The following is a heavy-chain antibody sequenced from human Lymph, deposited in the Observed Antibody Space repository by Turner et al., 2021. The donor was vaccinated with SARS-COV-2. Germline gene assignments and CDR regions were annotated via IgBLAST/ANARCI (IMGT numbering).Heavy chain of an antibody. CDR2: IWFDGSNK. V-gene: IGHV3-33*01. CDR1: GFTSSSCG. Sequence: QVQLVESGGGVVQPGRSLRLSCAASGFTSSSCGMHWVRQALGKGLEWMAFIWFDGSNKYYADTVKGRFTISRDNSKNTLYLQMNSLRAEDTAVYYCARDRAGSSGWYDSYFDYWGQGTLVTVSS. J-gene: IGHJ4*02. D-gene: IGHD6-19*01. CDR3: ARDRAGSSGWYDSYFDY.